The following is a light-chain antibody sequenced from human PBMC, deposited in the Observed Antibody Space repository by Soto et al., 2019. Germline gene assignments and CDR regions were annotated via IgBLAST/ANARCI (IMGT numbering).Light chain of an antibody. CDR1: RSNIGNNY. J-gene: IGLJ3*02. CDR3: EAWDSSLSAEV. Sequence: QSVLTQPPSVSAAPGQKVTVSCSGSRSNIGNNYVSWYQHLPGTAPKLLIYDNDKRPSGIPDRFSASKSATSATLGITGLQTGDEADYYCEAWDSSLSAEVFGGGTKLTVL. CDR2: DND. V-gene: IGLV1-51*01.